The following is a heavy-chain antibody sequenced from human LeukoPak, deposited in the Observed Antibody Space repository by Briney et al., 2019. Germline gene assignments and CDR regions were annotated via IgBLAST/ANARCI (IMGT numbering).Heavy chain of an antibody. CDR3: ARGGSHRYFDL. V-gene: IGHV4-59*01. J-gene: IGHJ2*01. CDR2: IYYSGIT. CDR1: GGSITNYY. Sequence: SETLSLTCNVSGGSITNYYWTWIRQAPGKELEWIGNIYYSGITDYNPALQSRVTMSVDTAKNHFSLKLTSVTAADTAVYSCARGGSHRYFDLWGRGTLVTVSA.